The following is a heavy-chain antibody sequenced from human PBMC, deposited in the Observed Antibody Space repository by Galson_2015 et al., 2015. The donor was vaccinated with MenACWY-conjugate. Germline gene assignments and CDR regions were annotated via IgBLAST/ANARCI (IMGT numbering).Heavy chain of an antibody. V-gene: IGHV3-74*01. CDR1: GITFSSYC. J-gene: IGHJ4*02. Sequence: LRLSCAASGITFSSYCMHWVRQAPGKGLVWVSRINSDGSSTSYADSVKGRFTISRDNAKNTLFLQMNSLRAEDTAVYYCARARNGSFDYWGQGTLVTVSS. CDR2: INSDGSST. D-gene: IGHD1-14*01. CDR3: ARARNGSFDY.